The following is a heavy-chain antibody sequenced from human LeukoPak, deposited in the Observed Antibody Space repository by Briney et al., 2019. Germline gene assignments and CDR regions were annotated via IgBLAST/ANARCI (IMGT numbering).Heavy chain of an antibody. Sequence: ASVKVSCKASGYTFTGYYMHWVRQAPGQGLEWMGWINPNSGVTNYAQKFQGRVTMTRDTSISTAYMELSRLRSDDAAVYYCARDPGDWAYYFDYWGQGTLVTVSS. D-gene: IGHD3/OR15-3a*01. CDR1: GYTFTGYY. CDR3: ARDPGDWAYYFDY. CDR2: INPNSGVT. V-gene: IGHV1-2*02. J-gene: IGHJ4*02.